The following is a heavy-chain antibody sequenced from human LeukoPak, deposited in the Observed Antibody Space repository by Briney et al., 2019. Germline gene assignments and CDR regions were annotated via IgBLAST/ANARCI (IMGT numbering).Heavy chain of an antibody. J-gene: IGHJ4*02. V-gene: IGHV3-21*01. Sequence: GGSLRLSCAASGFTFSSYSMNWVRQAPGKGLEWVSSISSSSSDIYYADSVKGRFTISRDNAKNSLYLQMNSLRAEDTAVYYCARWGGYGDYASSYWGQGTLVTVSS. CDR3: ARWGGYGDYASSY. D-gene: IGHD4-17*01. CDR1: GFTFSSYS. CDR2: ISSSSSDI.